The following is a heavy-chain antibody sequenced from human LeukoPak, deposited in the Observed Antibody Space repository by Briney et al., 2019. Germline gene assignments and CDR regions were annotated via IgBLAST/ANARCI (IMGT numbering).Heavy chain of an antibody. CDR2: ISWDSGTI. J-gene: IGHJ2*01. CDR1: GFTFDDYA. D-gene: IGHD6-19*01. V-gene: IGHV3-9*01. Sequence: PGGPLRLSCAGSGFTFDDYAIHWVRQAPGKGLEWVSGISWDSGTIVYADSVKGRFTISRDNSKNSLYLQMNSLRAEDTAFYYCAKDRVAGIGYWFFDLWGRGTLVTVSS. CDR3: AKDRVAGIGYWFFDL.